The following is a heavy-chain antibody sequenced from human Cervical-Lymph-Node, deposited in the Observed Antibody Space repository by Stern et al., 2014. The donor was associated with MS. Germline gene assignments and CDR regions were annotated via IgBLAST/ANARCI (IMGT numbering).Heavy chain of an antibody. V-gene: IGHV1-8*01. CDR3: ARGRITMVRGGPNWFDP. CDR2: MNPDSGNT. J-gene: IGHJ5*02. D-gene: IGHD3-10*01. CDR1: GYTFTSYD. Sequence: VELIESGAEVKKPGDSVKVSCKASGYTFTSYDINWVRQATGQGLEWMGWMNPDSGNTGYAQKFQGRVTMTRNTSISTAYMELSSLRSEDTAVYYCARGRITMVRGGPNWFDPWGQGTLVTVSS.